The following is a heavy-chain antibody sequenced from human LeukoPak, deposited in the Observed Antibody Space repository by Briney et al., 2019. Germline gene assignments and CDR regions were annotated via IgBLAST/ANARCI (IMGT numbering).Heavy chain of an antibody. CDR2: IYPGDSDT. J-gene: IGHJ4*02. CDR1: GYSFTSYW. Sequence: GESLKISCKGSGYSFTSYWIGWVRQMPGKGLEWMGIIYPGDSDTRYSPSFQGQVTISADKPISTAYLQWSSLKASDTAMYYCARHVFSSGGGFDYWGQGTLVTVSS. D-gene: IGHD3-10*01. V-gene: IGHV5-51*01. CDR3: ARHVFSSGGGFDY.